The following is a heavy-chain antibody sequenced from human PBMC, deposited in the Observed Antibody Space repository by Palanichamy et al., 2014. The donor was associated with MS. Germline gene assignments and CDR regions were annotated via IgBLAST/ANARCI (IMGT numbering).Heavy chain of an antibody. Sequence: EVQLLESGGGLVQPGGSLRLSCAASGFTFSSYAMSWVRQAPGKGLEWVSAISGSGGSTYYADSVKGRFTISRDNSKNTLYLQMNSLRAEDTAVYYCAKGPGSSSSYYCYYYGMDVWGQGTTVTVSS. V-gene: IGHV3-23*01. D-gene: IGHD6-6*01. CDR1: GFTFSSYA. CDR3: AKGPGSSSSYYCYYYGMDV. CDR2: ISGSGGST. J-gene: IGHJ6*02.